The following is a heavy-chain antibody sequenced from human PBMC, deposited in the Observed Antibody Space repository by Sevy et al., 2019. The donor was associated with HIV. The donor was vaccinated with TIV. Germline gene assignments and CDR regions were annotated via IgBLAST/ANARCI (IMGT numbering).Heavy chain of an antibody. CDR3: ARDVGGGYFDY. Sequence: GGSLRLSCVASGFTFNNFWMAWVRQAPGKGLEWFANIKPDGSESNHVGSVKGRFTISRDNAKNSLYLQMNSLTAEDTAVYYCARDVGGGYFDYWGQVTLVTVSS. CDR1: GFTFNNFW. CDR2: IKPDGSES. J-gene: IGHJ4*01. D-gene: IGHD3-16*01. V-gene: IGHV3-7*03.